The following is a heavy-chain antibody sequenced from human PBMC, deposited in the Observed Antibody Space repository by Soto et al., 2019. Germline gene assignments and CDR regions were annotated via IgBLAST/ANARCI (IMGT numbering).Heavy chain of an antibody. CDR3: ARADDFWSGKNWFDP. Sequence: EVQLVESGGGLVQPGGSLRLYCAASGFTFSSYSMNWVRQAPGKGLEWVSYISSSSSTIYYADSVKGRFTISRDNAKNSLYLQMNSLRAEDTAVYYCARADDFWSGKNWFDPWGQGTLVTVSS. V-gene: IGHV3-48*01. CDR1: GFTFSSYS. J-gene: IGHJ5*02. CDR2: ISSSSSTI. D-gene: IGHD3-3*01.